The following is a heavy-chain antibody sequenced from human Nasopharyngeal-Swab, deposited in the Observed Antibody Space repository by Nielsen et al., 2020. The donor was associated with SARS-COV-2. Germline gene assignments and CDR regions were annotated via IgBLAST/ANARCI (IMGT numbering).Heavy chain of an antibody. CDR1: GFTFGNYN. CDR2: ISSSSSFI. J-gene: IGHJ3*02. V-gene: IGHV3-21*01. CDR3: ARDTGAFDI. Sequence: GESLKISCEGSGFTFGNYNMNWVRQAPGKGPEWVSSISSSSSFIYYADSVKGRFTISRDNAQKSLSLQMNSLSAEDTGVYFCARDTGAFDIWGQGTMVTVSS. D-gene: IGHD3-10*01.